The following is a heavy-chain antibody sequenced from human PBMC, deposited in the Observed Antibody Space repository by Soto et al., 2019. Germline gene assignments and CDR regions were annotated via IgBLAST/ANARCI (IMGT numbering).Heavy chain of an antibody. CDR3: ARVGISSSDAFDI. V-gene: IGHV4-31*03. CDR2: IYYTGNT. Sequence: SETLSLTCTVSGGSISSGGYYRSWIRQHPEKGLEWIGYIYYTGNTYYNASLKSRVTISVDTSNNQFSLKLSSVTAADTAVYYCARVGISSSDAFDIWGQGTTVTVSS. D-gene: IGHD6-6*01. J-gene: IGHJ3*02. CDR1: GGSISSGGYY.